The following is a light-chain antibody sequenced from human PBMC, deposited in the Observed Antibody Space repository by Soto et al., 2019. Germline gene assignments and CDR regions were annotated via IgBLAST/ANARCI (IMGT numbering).Light chain of an antibody. CDR1: QSVSSY. CDR3: QQRSKWPLVT. CDR2: DPS. V-gene: IGKV3-11*01. J-gene: IGKJ2*01. Sequence: EIVLTQSPATLSLSPGERATLSCMASQSVSSYLAWYQQKPGQAPRLLIYDPSNSATGIPARFSGGGSGPVFTLTISSLEPGDFAVYYCQQRSKWPLVTFGQGTKLEIK.